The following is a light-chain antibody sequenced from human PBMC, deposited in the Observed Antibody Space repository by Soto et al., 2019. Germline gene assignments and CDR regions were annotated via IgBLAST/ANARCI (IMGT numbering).Light chain of an antibody. CDR3: QQYYSTPWT. CDR1: QSVLYSSNNKNY. V-gene: IGKV4-1*01. CDR2: WAS. J-gene: IGKJ1*01. Sequence: DIVMTQSPDSLAVSLGERATINCKSSQSVLYSSNNKNYLAWYQQKPGQPPKLLIYWASTRESGVPDGVSGSGSGTDFTLTISSLQAEDVAVYYCQQYYSTPWTFGQGTKVEIK.